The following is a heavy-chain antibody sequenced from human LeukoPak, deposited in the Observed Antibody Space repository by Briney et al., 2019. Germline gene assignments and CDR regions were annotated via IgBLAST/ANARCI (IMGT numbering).Heavy chain of an antibody. CDR3: AKHLGMHPPYYMDV. J-gene: IGHJ6*03. Sequence: PGGSLRLSCAASGFTFSSYAMSWVRQGPGQGLQWVSLIHNDATTTYYADSVKGRFTISRDNSQNTLYLQMNILRAEDTAVYYCAKHLGMHPPYYMDVWGKGTTVTVSS. D-gene: IGHD1-14*01. CDR1: GFTFSSYA. CDR2: IHNDATTT. V-gene: IGHV3-23*03.